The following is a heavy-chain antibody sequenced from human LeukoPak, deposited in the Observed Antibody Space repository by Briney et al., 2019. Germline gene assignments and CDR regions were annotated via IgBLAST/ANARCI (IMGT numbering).Heavy chain of an antibody. J-gene: IGHJ3*02. V-gene: IGHV4-39*01. CDR2: IYYSRST. Sequence: SETLSLTCTVSGGSISSSSYDWGWIRQPPGKGLEWIGSIYYSRSTYYHPSLKSRVTISVDTSKNQFSLKLSSVTAADTAVYYCASSLGGRVVVMTDAFDIWGQGTMVTVSS. CDR3: ASSLGGRVVVMTDAFDI. D-gene: IGHD3-22*01. CDR1: GGSISSSSYD.